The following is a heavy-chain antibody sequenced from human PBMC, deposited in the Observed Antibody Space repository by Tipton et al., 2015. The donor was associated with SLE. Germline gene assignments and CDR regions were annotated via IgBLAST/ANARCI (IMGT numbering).Heavy chain of an antibody. D-gene: IGHD6-13*01. CDR1: GGSISNYY. V-gene: IGHV4-59*08. CDR2: VYYSGST. CDR3: ARHPGYSDSWYWFDP. Sequence: TLSLTCTVSGGSISNYYWTWIRQPPGKGLEWIGSVYYSGSTYYNPSLKSRVTISVDTSKNQFSLKLNSVTAADTAVYYCARHPGYSDSWYWFDPWGQGTLVTVSS. J-gene: IGHJ5*02.